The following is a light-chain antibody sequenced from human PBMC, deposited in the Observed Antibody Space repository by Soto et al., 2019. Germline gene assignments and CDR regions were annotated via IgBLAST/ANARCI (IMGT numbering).Light chain of an antibody. V-gene: IGKV3-20*01. CDR3: EQYGSSPTFT. Sequence: EIVLTQSPGTLSLSPGERATLSCRASQSVSSSYLAWYQQKPGQAPRLLIYGASSRAAGTPDRFSGRESGTDFTLTISSPEPEDFAVYYCEQYGSSPTFTFGTGPKVDIK. CDR1: QSVSSSY. CDR2: GAS. J-gene: IGKJ3*01.